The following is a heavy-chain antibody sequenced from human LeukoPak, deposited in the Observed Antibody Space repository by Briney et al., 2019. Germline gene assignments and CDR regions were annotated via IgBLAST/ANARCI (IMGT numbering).Heavy chain of an antibody. CDR3: ARGGPIVATLGY. D-gene: IGHD5-12*01. Sequence: SETLSLTCAVYGGSFSGYYWSWIRQPPGKGLEWIGEINHSGSTNYNPSLKSRVTISVDTSKNQFSLKLSSVTAADTAVYYRARGGPIVATLGYWGQGTLVTVSS. CDR1: GGSFSGYY. CDR2: INHSGST. V-gene: IGHV4-34*01. J-gene: IGHJ4*02.